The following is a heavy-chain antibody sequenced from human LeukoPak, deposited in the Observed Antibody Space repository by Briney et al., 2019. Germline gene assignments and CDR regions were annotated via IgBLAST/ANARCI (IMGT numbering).Heavy chain of an antibody. CDR3: ARVMTTVVTVAYFDY. J-gene: IGHJ4*02. D-gene: IGHD4-23*01. Sequence: ESLKISCKGSGYIFPSYWIGWVRQMPGKGLELMGIIYPGDSDTRYSPSFQGQVTISADKSISTAYLQWSSLKASDTAMYYCARVMTTVVTVAYFDYWAREPWSPSPQ. CDR2: IYPGDSDT. CDR1: GYIFPSYW. V-gene: IGHV5-51*01.